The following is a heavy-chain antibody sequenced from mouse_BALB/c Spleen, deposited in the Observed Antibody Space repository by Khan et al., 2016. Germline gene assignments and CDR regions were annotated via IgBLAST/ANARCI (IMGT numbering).Heavy chain of an antibody. J-gene: IGHJ1*01. CDR3: TRSPTATRYFDV. Sequence: EVQLQESGPGLVKPSQSLSLTCTVTGYSITSDYAWNWIRQFPGNKLEWMGYIRYSGSTTYNPSLKSRISIPRDTSKNQFFLQLYSVTTADTATYYCTRSPTATRYFDVWGAGTTVTVSS. D-gene: IGHD1-2*01. CDR2: IRYSGST. CDR1: GYSITSDYA. V-gene: IGHV3-2*02.